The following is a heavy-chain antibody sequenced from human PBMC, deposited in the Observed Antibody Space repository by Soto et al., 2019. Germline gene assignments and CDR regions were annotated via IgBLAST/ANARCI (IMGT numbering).Heavy chain of an antibody. CDR3: ARGRHIVVVTANWDWFDP. V-gene: IGHV4-39*07. CDR1: VGSISSCDYY. J-gene: IGHJ5*02. D-gene: IGHD2-21*02. CDR2: INHSGST. Sequence: SEPLSLTCTVSVGSISSCDYYWSWILQPPVKGLEWIGEINHSGSTNYNPSLKSRVTISVDTSKNQFSLKLSSVTAADTAVYYCARGRHIVVVTANWDWFDPWGQGTLVTVSS.